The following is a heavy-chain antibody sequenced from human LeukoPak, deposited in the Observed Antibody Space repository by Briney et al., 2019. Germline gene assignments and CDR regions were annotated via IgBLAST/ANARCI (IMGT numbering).Heavy chain of an antibody. D-gene: IGHD1-14*01. CDR2: IYPGDSDT. CDR1: XYSFTXYW. J-gene: IGHJ4*02. Sequence: LKISCKGSXYSFTXYWIGWGRQMPGKGLEWMGIIYPGDSDTRYSPAFQGQVTISADKSISTAYLQWSSLKASDTAMYYCARHGHHPFDYWGQGTLVTVSS. V-gene: IGHV5-51*01. CDR3: ARHGHHPFDY.